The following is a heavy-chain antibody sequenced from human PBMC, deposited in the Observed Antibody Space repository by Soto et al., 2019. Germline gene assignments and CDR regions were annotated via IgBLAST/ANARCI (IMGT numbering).Heavy chain of an antibody. V-gene: IGHV3-20*01. CDR3: ARVVSKYYYSYYMDV. CDR2: INWNGGST. Sequence: GGSLRLACAASGFTFDDYGMSWVRQAPGKGLEWGSGINWNGGSTGYADSVKGRFTISRDNAKNSLYLHMNSLRAEDTALYHCARVVSKYYYSYYMDVWGKGTTVTVSS. CDR1: GFTFDDYG. J-gene: IGHJ6*03.